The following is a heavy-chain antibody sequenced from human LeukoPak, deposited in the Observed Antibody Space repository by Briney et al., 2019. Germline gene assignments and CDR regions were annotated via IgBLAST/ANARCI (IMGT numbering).Heavy chain of an antibody. CDR2: MYYSGSS. CDR1: DGSINNSRYY. Sequence: SETLSLTCSVSDGSINNSRYYWGWVRQPPGKGLEWIGSMYYSGSSYYNPSLKSRVTMSVDTSKNQFSLTLSSVTAADTAVYYCARTHSSRYNWFDPWGQGTLVTVSS. CDR3: ARTHSSRYNWFDP. V-gene: IGHV4-39*07. J-gene: IGHJ5*02. D-gene: IGHD6-13*01.